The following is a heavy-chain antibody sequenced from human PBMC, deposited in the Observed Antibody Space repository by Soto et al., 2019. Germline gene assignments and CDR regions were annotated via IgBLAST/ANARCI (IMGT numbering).Heavy chain of an antibody. CDR2: ISYDGSNK. D-gene: IGHD1-26*01. CDR1: GFTFSSYG. Sequence: GGSLRLSCAASGFTFSSYGMHWVRQAPGKGLEWVAVISYDGSNKYYADSVKGRFTISRDNSKNTLYLQMNSLRAEDTAVYYCAKASVGATRYYYYYGMDVWGQGTTVTVSS. J-gene: IGHJ6*02. CDR3: AKASVGATRYYYYYGMDV. V-gene: IGHV3-30*18.